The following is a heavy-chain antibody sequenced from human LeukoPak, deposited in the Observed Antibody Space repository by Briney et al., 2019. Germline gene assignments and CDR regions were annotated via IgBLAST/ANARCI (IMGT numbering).Heavy chain of an antibody. CDR3: ARGWYSGSH. V-gene: IGHV4-34*01. CDR1: GGSFSGYY. Sequence: SETLSLTCAVYGGSFSGYYWSWIRQPPGKGLEWIGEINHSGSTNYNPSLKSRVTISVDTSKNQFSLKLSSVTAADTAVYYCARGWYSGSHWGQGTLVTVSS. D-gene: IGHD1-26*01. J-gene: IGHJ4*02. CDR2: INHSGST.